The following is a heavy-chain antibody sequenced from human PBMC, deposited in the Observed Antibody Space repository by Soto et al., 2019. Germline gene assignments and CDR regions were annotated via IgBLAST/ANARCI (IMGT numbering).Heavy chain of an antibody. Sequence: QITLKESGPTQVKPTQPLTLTCTASGLSSGTSGVGVGWIRQPPGEALEWLALIYWNDDKRYSPSLKSSPTITKDTSKNQVVLTMTNVDPVDTATYYCASMTTVATAAFDIWGQGTMVTVSS. V-gene: IGHV2-5*01. CDR1: GLSSGTSGVG. CDR2: IYWNDDK. CDR3: ASMTTVATAAFDI. D-gene: IGHD4-17*01. J-gene: IGHJ3*02.